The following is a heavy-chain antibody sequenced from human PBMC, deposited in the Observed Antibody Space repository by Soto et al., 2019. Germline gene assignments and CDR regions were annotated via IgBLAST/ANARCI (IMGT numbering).Heavy chain of an antibody. CDR1: GGSISSYY. D-gene: IGHD3-10*01. J-gene: IGHJ4*02. CDR3: ARGLQVSPYYYGSGSYYNVGHNDY. V-gene: IGHV4-59*12. CDR2: IYYSGST. Sequence: PSETLSLTCTVSGGSISSYYWSWIRQPPGKGLEWIGYIYYSGSTNYNPSLKSRVTISVDTSKNQFSLKLSSVTAADTAVYYCARGLQVSPYYYGSGSYYNVGHNDYWGQGTLVTVSS.